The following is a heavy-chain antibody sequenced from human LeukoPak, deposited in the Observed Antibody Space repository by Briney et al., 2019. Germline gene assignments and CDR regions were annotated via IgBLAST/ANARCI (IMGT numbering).Heavy chain of an antibody. D-gene: IGHD6-6*01. Sequence: SETLSLTCTVSSGSLGSYYWSWLRQPAGKGLEWIGHIYTSGSTNYNPSLKSRVTMSVDTSKNQFSLKLNSVTAADTAFYYCAREYSSSSGKALDYWGQGTLVTVSS. CDR3: AREYSSSSGKALDY. CDR1: SGSLGSYY. V-gene: IGHV4-4*07. CDR2: IYTSGST. J-gene: IGHJ4*02.